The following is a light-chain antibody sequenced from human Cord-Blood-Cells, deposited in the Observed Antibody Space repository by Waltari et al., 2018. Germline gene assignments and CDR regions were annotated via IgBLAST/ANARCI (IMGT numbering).Light chain of an antibody. CDR2: QDS. CDR3: QAWDSSTEV. Sequence: SYELTQPPSVSVSPGQTASITCSGDKLGDKYACWYQQKPGQSPVLVIYQDSKRPSGIPERFSGSNYGNTATLTISGTQAMDEADYYCQAWDSSTEVFGGGTKLTVL. J-gene: IGLJ2*01. CDR1: KLGDKY. V-gene: IGLV3-1*01.